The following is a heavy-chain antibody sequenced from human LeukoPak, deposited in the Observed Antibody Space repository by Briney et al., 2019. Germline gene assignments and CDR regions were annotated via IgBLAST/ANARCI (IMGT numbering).Heavy chain of an antibody. J-gene: IGHJ1*01. Sequence: ASVKVSCKASGYTFTSYDINWVRQATGQGLEWMGWMNPNSGNTGYAQKFQGRVTMTRNTSISTAYMGLSSLRSEDTAVYYCARGRRHSGYQIDEYFQHWGQGTLVTVSS. V-gene: IGHV1-8*01. CDR2: MNPNSGNT. D-gene: IGHD5-12*01. CDR3: ARGRRHSGYQIDEYFQH. CDR1: GYTFTSYD.